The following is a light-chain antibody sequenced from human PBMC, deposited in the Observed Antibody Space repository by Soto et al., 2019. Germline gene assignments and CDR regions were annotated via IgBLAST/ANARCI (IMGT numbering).Light chain of an antibody. V-gene: IGKV3-20*01. CDR1: QSVSSSY. CDR3: QQYGSSPVT. J-gene: IGKJ5*01. Sequence: EIVLTQSPGILSLSPGERATLSCRASQSVSSSYLAWYQQKPGQAPRLLIYGASSRATGIPDRCSGSGSGTDFTLTISRLEPEDFAVYYCQQYGSSPVTFGQGTLLETK. CDR2: GAS.